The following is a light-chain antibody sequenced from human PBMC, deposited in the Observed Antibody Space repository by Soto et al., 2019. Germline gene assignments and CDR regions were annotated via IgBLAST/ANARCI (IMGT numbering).Light chain of an antibody. CDR1: QSILSH. J-gene: IGKJ4*01. CDR3: QKGYSTPPN. Sequence: DIQMTQSPSSLSASVGDIVTITCRASQSILSHLNWYQHKPGRAPKLLIYAASSLQSGVPSRFSGSGSGTDFTLAISSLQPEDFATYYCQKGYSTPPNFGGGTKVDIK. V-gene: IGKV1-39*01. CDR2: AAS.